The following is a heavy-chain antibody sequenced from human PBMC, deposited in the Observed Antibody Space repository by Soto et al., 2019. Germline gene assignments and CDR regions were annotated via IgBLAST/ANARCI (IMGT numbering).Heavy chain of an antibody. J-gene: IGHJ4*02. Sequence: QVQLVQSGGGVVQTGMSLRLSCATSGFIFSNFDVHWFRQAPGKGLEWVAGIWYDGSVKYYGDSVKGRVTISRDKFKNTLYLEMTTLRAEDTATYYCARERGISGADHKPYFDYWCQGTLLTVSS. D-gene: IGHD6-13*01. CDR1: GFIFSNFD. V-gene: IGHV3-33*01. CDR2: IWYDGSVK. CDR3: ARERGISGADHKPYFDY.